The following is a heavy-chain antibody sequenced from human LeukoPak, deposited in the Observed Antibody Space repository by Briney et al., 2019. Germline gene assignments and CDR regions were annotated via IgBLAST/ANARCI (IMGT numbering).Heavy chain of an antibody. CDR3: ARHETITGSTALDP. CDR2: IYYSGST. D-gene: IGHD1-7*01. CDR1: GGSISSGSHY. V-gene: IGHV4-39*01. Sequence: PSETLPLTCTVSGGSISSGSHYWGWIRQPPGKGLEWIGSIYYSGSTYYNPSLKSRVTISVDTPKNQFSLKVSSVTAADTAVYHCARHETITGSTALDPWGQGTLVTVPS. J-gene: IGHJ5*02.